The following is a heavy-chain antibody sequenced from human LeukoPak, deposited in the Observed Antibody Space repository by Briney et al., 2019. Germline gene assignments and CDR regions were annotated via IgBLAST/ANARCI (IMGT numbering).Heavy chain of an antibody. Sequence: PGGSLRLSCAASGFTFSSYGMHWVRQAPGKGLEWVAVISFDATNKYYADSVKGRFTISRDNSKNTLYLQMNSLRAEDTAVYYCARDAYYYDSSGYSHGMDVWGQGTTVTVSS. CDR2: ISFDATNK. J-gene: IGHJ6*02. CDR1: GFTFSSYG. CDR3: ARDAYYYDSSGYSHGMDV. V-gene: IGHV3-30*03. D-gene: IGHD3-22*01.